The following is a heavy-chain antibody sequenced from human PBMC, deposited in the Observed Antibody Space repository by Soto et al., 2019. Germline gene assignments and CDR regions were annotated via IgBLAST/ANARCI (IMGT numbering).Heavy chain of an antibody. CDR1: GYSISSGYY. D-gene: IGHD3-3*01. J-gene: IGHJ5*02. CDR2: IYHSGST. Sequence: SETLSLTCAVSGYSISSGYYWGWIRRPPGKGLEWIGSIYHSGSTYYNPSLKSRVTISVDTSKNQFYLKLSSVTAADTAVYYCARGRDFWSGPPVNWFDPWGQGTLVTVSS. CDR3: ARGRDFWSGPPVNWFDP. V-gene: IGHV4-38-2*01.